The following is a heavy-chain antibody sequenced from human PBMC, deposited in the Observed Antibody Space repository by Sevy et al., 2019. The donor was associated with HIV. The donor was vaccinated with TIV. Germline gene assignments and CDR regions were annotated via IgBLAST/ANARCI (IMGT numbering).Heavy chain of an antibody. J-gene: IGHJ5*02. CDR1: GYTLTKLS. V-gene: IGHV1-24*01. D-gene: IGHD2-15*01. CDR2: FDPQDDEI. CDR3: ATVGLRYYSGSSSYQGDWFDP. Sequence: ASVKVSCKVSGYTLTKLSIHWVRQAPGKGLEWLGDFDPQDDEIIYAKRFQGRLTMTEGTSTETAYRELSSLTSEDTAVYYCATVGLRYYSGSSSYQGDWFDPWGQGTLVTVSS.